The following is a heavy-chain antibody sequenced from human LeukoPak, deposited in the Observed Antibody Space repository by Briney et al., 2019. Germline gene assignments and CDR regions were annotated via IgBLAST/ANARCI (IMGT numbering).Heavy chain of an antibody. D-gene: IGHD1-26*01. CDR3: LSTSGP. CDR2: IKEDGSEK. V-gene: IGHV3-7*01. J-gene: IGHJ5*02. Sequence: PGGSLRLSCAASGFTFSYYWMRWVRQAPGKGLEWAANIKEDGSEKYYVDSVRGRFTVSIDNAKNSLYLQMSSLRAEDTAVYYCLSTSGPWGQGTLVTVSS. CDR1: GFTFSYYW.